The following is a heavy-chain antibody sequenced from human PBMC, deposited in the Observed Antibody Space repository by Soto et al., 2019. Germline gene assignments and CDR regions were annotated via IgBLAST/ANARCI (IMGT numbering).Heavy chain of an antibody. J-gene: IGHJ5*02. CDR3: ARPKTIGAAAGKGWFDP. V-gene: IGHV4-30-2*03. D-gene: IGHD6-13*01. CDR1: GGSISSGGYS. Sequence: SETLSLTCAVSGGSISSGGYSWNWIRQPPGKGLEWIGYIYHSGYTFYNPSLKSRVTISVDPSKNQFSLKLTYVTAADTAMYYCARPKTIGAAAGKGWFDPWGQGTLVTV. CDR2: IYHSGYT.